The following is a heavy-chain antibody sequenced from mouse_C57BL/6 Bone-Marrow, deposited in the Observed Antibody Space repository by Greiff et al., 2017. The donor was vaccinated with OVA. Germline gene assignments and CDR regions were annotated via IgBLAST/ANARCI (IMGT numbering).Heavy chain of an antibody. Sequence: EVQVVESGPGLVKPSQSLSLTCSVTGYSITSGYYWNWIRQFPGNKLEWMGYISYDGSNNYNPSLKNRISITRDTSKNQFFLKLNSVTTEDTATYYCARGGTTVRGFDYWGQGTTLTVSS. D-gene: IGHD1-1*01. V-gene: IGHV3-6*01. CDR1: GYSITSGYY. J-gene: IGHJ2*01. CDR3: ARGGTTVRGFDY. CDR2: ISYDGSN.